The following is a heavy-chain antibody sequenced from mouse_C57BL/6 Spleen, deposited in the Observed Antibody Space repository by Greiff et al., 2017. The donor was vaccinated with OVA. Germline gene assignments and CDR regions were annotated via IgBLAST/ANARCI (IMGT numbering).Heavy chain of an antibody. D-gene: IGHD1-1*01. V-gene: IGHV1-9*01. CDR2: ILPGRGST. CDR1: GYTFTGYW. J-gene: IGHJ3*01. CDR3: ARPTVVAPFAY. Sequence: VQLQQSGAELMKPGASVKLSCKATGYTFTGYWIEWVKQRPGHGLEWIGEILPGRGSTNYNEKFKGKATFTADTSSNTAYMQLSSLTTEDSAIYYCARPTVVAPFAYWGQGTLVTVSA.